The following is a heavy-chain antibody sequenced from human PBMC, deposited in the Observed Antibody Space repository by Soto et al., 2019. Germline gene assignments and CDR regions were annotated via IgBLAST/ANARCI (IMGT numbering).Heavy chain of an antibody. CDR2: MNPNSGNS. CDR3: ARGLRRAVGTYWFDT. Sequence: QVQLVQSGAEVKKPGASVKVSCKASGYTFTSYDINWVRQATGQGLEWMGWMNPNSGNSGYAQKFQGRVTMTMNTSISTGNMEMSSLRSEDTAVYYCARGLRRAVGTYWFDTWGQGTLVTVYS. D-gene: IGHD6-13*01. CDR1: GYTFTSYD. J-gene: IGHJ5*02. V-gene: IGHV1-8*01.